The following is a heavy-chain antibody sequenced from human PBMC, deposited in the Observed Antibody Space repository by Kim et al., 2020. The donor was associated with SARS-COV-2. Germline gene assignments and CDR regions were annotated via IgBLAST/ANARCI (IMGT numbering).Heavy chain of an antibody. V-gene: IGHV1-69*04. CDR2: IIPILGIA. CDR1: GGTFSSYA. D-gene: IGHD3-10*01. CDR3: ARAYASGSHYYYYGMDV. J-gene: IGHJ6*02. Sequence: SVKVSCKASGGTFSSYAISWVQQAPGQGLEWMGRIIPILGIANYAQKFQGRVTVTADKSTSTAYMELSSLRSEDTAVYYCARAYASGSHYYYYGMDVWG.